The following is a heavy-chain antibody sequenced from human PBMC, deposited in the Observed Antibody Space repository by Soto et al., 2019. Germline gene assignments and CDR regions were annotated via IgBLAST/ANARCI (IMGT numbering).Heavy chain of an antibody. D-gene: IGHD6-13*01. CDR1: GVTFSSYA. V-gene: IGHV1-69*13. CDR3: ARGGEKTAAGTSPIDY. J-gene: IGHJ4*02. Sequence: SVKVSCKASGVTFSSYAISWVRQAPGQGLEWMGGIIPIFGTVNYAQKFQGRVTITADESTSTAYMELSSLRSEDTAVYYCARGGEKTAAGTSPIDYWGQGTLVTVSS. CDR2: IIPIFGTV.